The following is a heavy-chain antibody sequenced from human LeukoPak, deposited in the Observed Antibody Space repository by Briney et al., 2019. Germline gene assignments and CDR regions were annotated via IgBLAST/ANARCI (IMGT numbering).Heavy chain of an antibody. V-gene: IGHV1-18*01. D-gene: IGHD5-18*01. J-gene: IGHJ6*02. CDR3: ARDSATAVVLYHYYGMDV. CDR2: ISAYNGNT. CDR1: GYTLTSYG. Sequence: ASVKVSCKASGYTLTSYGISWVRQAPGQGLEWMGWISAYNGNTKYAQKFQGTVTMTTDTSTSTAYMELRSLSSDDAAVYYCARDSATAVVLYHYYGMDVWGQGTTVTASS.